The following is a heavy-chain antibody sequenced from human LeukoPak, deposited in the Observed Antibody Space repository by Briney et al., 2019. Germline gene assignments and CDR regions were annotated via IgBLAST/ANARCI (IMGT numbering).Heavy chain of an antibody. V-gene: IGHV4-34*01. J-gene: IGHJ6*03. D-gene: IGHD2-8*01. Sequence: SETLSLTCAVYGGSFSGYYWSWIRQPPGKGLERIGEINHSGSTNYNPSLKSRVTISVDTSKNQFSLKLSSVTAADTAVYYCARGPLMVGKAYYYYYYMDVWGKGTTVTVSS. CDR2: INHSGST. CDR1: GGSFSGYY. CDR3: ARGPLMVGKAYYYYYYMDV.